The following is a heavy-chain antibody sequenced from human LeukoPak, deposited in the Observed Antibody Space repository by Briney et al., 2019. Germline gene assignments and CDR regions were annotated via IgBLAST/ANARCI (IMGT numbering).Heavy chain of an antibody. CDR2: IKSKTDGGTT. V-gene: IGHV3-15*01. CDR3: TTDPYDILTGYQY. D-gene: IGHD3-9*01. Sequence: GGSLSLLCEGSGFIFGDYALSWVRQAPGKGLEWVGRIKSKTDGGTTDYAAPVKGRFTISRDDSKNTLYLQMDSLKTEDTAVYYCTTDPYDILTGYQYWGQGTLVTVSS. J-gene: IGHJ4*02. CDR1: GFIFGDYA.